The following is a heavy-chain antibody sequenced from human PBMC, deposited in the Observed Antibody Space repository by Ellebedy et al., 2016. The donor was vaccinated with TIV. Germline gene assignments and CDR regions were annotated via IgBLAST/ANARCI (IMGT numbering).Heavy chain of an antibody. CDR3: ARDQGSFDY. CDR1: GGSISSYY. V-gene: IGHV4-59*12. J-gene: IGHJ4*02. Sequence: SETLSLTCTVSGGSISSYYWSWIRQPPGKGLEWIGYIYYSGSTNYNPSLKSRVTISVDTSKNQFSLKLSSVTAADTAVYYCARDQGSFDYWGQGTLVTVSS. D-gene: IGHD2-15*01. CDR2: IYYSGST.